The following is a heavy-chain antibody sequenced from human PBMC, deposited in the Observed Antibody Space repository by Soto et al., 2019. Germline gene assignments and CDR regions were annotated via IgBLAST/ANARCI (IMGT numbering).Heavy chain of an antibody. D-gene: IGHD6-13*01. J-gene: IGHJ4*02. Sequence: GGSLRLSCTGSGFDFGDYYKSWIRQAPGKGLEWVSYIDSGDGTTYYTDSVKGRFTISRDNAKKTVYLQMSSLRVEDTALYYCVRPYYSSSWFPFDRWGQGTLVTVSS. CDR2: IDSGDGTT. CDR1: GFDFGDYY. CDR3: VRPYYSSSWFPFDR. V-gene: IGHV3-11*01.